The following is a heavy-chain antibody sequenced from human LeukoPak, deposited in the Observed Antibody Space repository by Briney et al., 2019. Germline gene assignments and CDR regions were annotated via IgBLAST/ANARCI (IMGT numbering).Heavy chain of an antibody. CDR3: ARHFKVVVPAAISALDWCDP. V-gene: IGHV4-39*01. CDR2: IYYSGST. D-gene: IGHD2-2*02. CDR1: ARSISSSSYY. J-gene: IGHJ5*02. Sequence: SETLSLTSPVSARSISSSSYYWGWIRHPPVKGLEWIRRIYYSGSTYYNPSLKSRVTIAVDTSKNQFALKLSSVTAADAAVHYCARHFKVVVPAAISALDWCDPWGQGTLVTVSS.